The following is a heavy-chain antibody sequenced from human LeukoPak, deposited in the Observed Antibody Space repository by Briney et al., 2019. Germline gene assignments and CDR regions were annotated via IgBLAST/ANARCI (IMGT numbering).Heavy chain of an antibody. J-gene: IGHJ4*02. V-gene: IGHV3-9*01. CDR3: AKAYPIAAAGYYFDY. CDR1: GFTFDDYA. Sequence: PGGSLRLSCAASGFTFDDYAMHWVRQAPGKGLEWVSGISWNSGSIGYADSVKGRFTISRDNAKNSLYLQMNSLRAEDTALYYCAKAYPIAAAGYYFDYWGQGTLVTVSS. CDR2: ISWNSGSI. D-gene: IGHD6-13*01.